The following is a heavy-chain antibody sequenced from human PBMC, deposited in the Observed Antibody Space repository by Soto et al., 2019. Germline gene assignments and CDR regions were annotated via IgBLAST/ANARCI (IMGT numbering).Heavy chain of an antibody. CDR1: GFTFSSYG. CDR2: ISYDGSNK. V-gene: IGHV3-30*18. CDR3: AKDTYYYDRSGYYTYDY. D-gene: IGHD3-22*01. Sequence: GGSLRLSCAASGFTFSSYGVHWVRQAPGKELEWVAVISYDGSNKHYADSVKGRFTISRDNSKNTLDLQMNSLRAEDTAVYYCAKDTYYYDRSGYYTYDYWGQGTQATDSS. J-gene: IGHJ4*02.